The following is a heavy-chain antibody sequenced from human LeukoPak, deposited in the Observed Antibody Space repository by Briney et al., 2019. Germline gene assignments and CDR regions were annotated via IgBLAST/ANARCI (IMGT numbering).Heavy chain of an antibody. CDR2: IYPGDSDT. CDR1: GYSFTSYW. V-gene: IGHV5-51*01. D-gene: IGHD3-16*02. J-gene: IGHJ4*02. Sequence: GESLKISCKGSGYSFTSYWIGWVRQMPGKGLEWVGIIYPGDSDTRYSPSFQGQVTISADKSISTAYLQWSSLKASDTAMYYCARLGDYIWGSYRPPYYFDYWSQGTLVTVSS. CDR3: ARLGDYIWGSYRPPYYFDY.